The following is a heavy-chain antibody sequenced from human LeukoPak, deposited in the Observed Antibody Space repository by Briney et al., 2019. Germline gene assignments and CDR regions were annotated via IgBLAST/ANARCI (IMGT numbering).Heavy chain of an antibody. CDR1: GFTFSSYG. J-gene: IGHJ4*01. CDR2: ISYDGSNQ. D-gene: IGHD3-22*01. CDR3: AKDRLGALYYYDSSGYYRFDY. Sequence: GGSLRLSCAASGFTFSSYGMHWVRQAPGKGLEWVAVISYDGSNQYYADTVKGRFTISRDNSKSTLYLQMNSLRAEDTAVYYCAKDRLGALYYYDSSGYYRFDYWGQGTLVTVSS. V-gene: IGHV3-30*18.